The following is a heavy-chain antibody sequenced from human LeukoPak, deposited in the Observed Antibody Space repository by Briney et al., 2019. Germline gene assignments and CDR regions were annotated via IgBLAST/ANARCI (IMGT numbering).Heavy chain of an antibody. V-gene: IGHV3-20*04. CDR1: GFIFDDYG. D-gene: IGHD3-10*01. CDR2: INWNGGST. J-gene: IGHJ4*02. CDR3: FREGGD. Sequence: GGSLRLSCAASGFIFDDYGMAWVRQTPGKGLEWVSGINWNGGSTSYAYSMRGRFTISRDNAKDTLYLQMNSLRAEDTAIYYCFREGGDWGQGTLVTVSS.